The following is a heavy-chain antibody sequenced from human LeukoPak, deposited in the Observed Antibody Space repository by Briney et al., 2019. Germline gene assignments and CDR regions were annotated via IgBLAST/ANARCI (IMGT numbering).Heavy chain of an antibody. Sequence: SETLSLTCTVSGGSISSYYWSWIRQPPGKGLEWIGYIYYSGSTNYNPSLKSRVAISVDTSKNQFSLKLSSVTAADTAVYYCARSEYYDFWSGYSGHFDYWGQGTLVTVSS. CDR2: IYYSGST. CDR1: GGSISSYY. CDR3: ARSEYYDFWSGYSGHFDY. V-gene: IGHV4-59*08. D-gene: IGHD3-3*01. J-gene: IGHJ4*02.